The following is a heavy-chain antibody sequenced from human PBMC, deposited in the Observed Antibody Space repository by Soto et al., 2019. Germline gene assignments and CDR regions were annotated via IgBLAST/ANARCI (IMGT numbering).Heavy chain of an antibody. J-gene: IGHJ4*02. D-gene: IGHD5-18*01. CDR1: GFTFSNYA. V-gene: IGHV3-30-3*01. CDR2: ISSDGTNE. CDR3: ARDAGSTVPLWFLRLLDY. Sequence: QVQLVESGGGVVQPGRSLRLSCAASGFTFSNYAIHWVRQAPGKGLEWVAVISSDGTNEYYADSVKGRFTISRDNSKNTLCLQMNSLRGEDTAVYYCARDAGSTVPLWFLRLLDYWGQGTLVTVSS.